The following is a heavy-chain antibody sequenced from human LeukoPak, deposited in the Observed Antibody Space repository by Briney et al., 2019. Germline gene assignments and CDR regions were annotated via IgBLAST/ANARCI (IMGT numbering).Heavy chain of an antibody. CDR3: ARGGSGEGY. CDR2: INYSGNT. D-gene: IGHD3-10*01. Sequence: SQTLSLTCTVSGGSISSGAHYWNWIRQHPGKGLEWIGYINYSGNTYYNPSLKSRVTISADTSKNQFSLKLSSVTAADTAVCYCARGGSGEGYWGQGTLVTVSS. CDR1: GGSISSGAHY. J-gene: IGHJ4*02. V-gene: IGHV4-31*03.